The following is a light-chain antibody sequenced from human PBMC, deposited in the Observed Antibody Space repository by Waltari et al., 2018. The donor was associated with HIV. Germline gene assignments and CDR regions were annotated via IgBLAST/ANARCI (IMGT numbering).Light chain of an antibody. CDR1: SSDVGRPSY. CDR3: SSYSGRNRSVI. V-gene: IGLV2-8*01. Sequence: QSVLTQPPSASGSPGQAVTIPFTGTSSDVGRPSYVSWYQQHPGKAPKLIISEVTERPSGVPDRFSGSKSGNTASLTVSGLQAEDEGDYFCSSYSGRNRSVIFGGGTRVTVL. CDR2: EVT. J-gene: IGLJ2*01.